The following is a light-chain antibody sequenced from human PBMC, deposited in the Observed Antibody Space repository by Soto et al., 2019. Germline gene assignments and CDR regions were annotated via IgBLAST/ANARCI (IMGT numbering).Light chain of an antibody. J-gene: IGKJ4*01. CDR2: DAS. CDR1: QSIKNW. V-gene: IGKV1-5*01. CDR3: QQYDDYPLT. Sequence: DIQMTQSPSTLSASVGDRVTITSRASQSIKNWLAWYQQKPGTAPKFLIYDASTLESGVPPRFSGSGSGTEFTLTISSLQADDFATYFCQQYDDYPLTFGGGTKVDIK.